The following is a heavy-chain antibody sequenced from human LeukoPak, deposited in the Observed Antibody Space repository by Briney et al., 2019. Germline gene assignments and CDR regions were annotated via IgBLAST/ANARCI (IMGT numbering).Heavy chain of an antibody. Sequence: GGSLRLSCAASGFTFSRYWMSWVRQAPGKGLEWVANIKQDGSEKNYVDSVKGRFTISRDNAKNSLYLQMNSLRAEDTAVYYCARVLHGSGFRFDYWGQGTLVTVSS. CDR3: ARVLHGSGFRFDY. CDR2: IKQDGSEK. D-gene: IGHD3-10*01. V-gene: IGHV3-7*01. CDR1: GFTFSRYW. J-gene: IGHJ4*02.